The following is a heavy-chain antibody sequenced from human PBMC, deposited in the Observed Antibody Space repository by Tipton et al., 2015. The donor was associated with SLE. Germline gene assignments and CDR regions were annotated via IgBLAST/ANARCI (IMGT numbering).Heavy chain of an antibody. CDR1: GGSISSDAYS. Sequence: TLSLTCAVSGGSISSDAYSWTWIRQRPGEGLEWIGNIYRSGSTNYNPSLKSRVTISVDTSKNQFSLKLSSVTAADTAVYYCARSGSYPYYYYYMDVWGKGTTVTVSS. CDR3: ARSGSYPYYYYYMDV. J-gene: IGHJ6*03. V-gene: IGHV4-30-2*02. CDR2: IYRSGST. D-gene: IGHD1-26*01.